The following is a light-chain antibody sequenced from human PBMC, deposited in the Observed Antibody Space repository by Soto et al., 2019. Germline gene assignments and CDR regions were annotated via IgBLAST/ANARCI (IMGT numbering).Light chain of an antibody. CDR1: QGVSNY. CDR2: DAS. V-gene: IGKV3-11*01. CDR3: QQRSNWPPTLT. Sequence: EIVLTQSPATLSLSPGERATLSCRASQGVSNYLAWYQQKPGQAPRLLIYDASNRATGIPARFSGSGSGTDFTLTISSLEPEDFAVYYCQQRSNWPPTLTFGGGTKVEIK. J-gene: IGKJ4*01.